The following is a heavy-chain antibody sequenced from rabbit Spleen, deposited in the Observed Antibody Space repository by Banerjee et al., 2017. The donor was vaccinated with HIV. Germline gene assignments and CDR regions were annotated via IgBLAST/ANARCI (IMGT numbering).Heavy chain of an antibody. CDR1: GLSFSKNA. D-gene: IGHD1-1*01. J-gene: IGHJ6*01. CDR2: ITTFTNSA. V-gene: IGHV1S40*01. CDR3: ARDTSSSFSSYGMDL. Sequence: QSLEESGGDLVKPGASLTLTCTASGLSFSKNAMCWVRQAPGKGLEWIACITTFTNSAHYASWAKGRFTISRASSTTVTLQMTRLTAADTATYFCARDTSSSFSSYGMDLWGPGTLVTVS.